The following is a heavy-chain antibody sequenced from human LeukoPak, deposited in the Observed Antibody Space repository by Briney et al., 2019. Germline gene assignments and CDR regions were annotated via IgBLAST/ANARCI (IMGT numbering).Heavy chain of an antibody. CDR1: GGSVSGSY. J-gene: IGHJ4*02. CDR2: IYYSGAT. D-gene: IGHD3-10*01. CDR3: ARGLRGVIFDY. V-gene: IGHV4-59*02. Sequence: SETLSLTCTVSGGSVSGSYWSWVRQSPGKGLEWIGYIYYSGATNYNPSLKSRVSISIDTSKNQFSLKLSSVTAADTAVYYCARGLRGVIFDYWGQGTLVTVSS.